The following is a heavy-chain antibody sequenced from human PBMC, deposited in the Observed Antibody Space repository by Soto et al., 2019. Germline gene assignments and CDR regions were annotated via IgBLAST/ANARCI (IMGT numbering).Heavy chain of an antibody. CDR1: LFTFGDYA. CDR3: TTGFINSEAFDF. V-gene: IGHV3-49*03. CDR2: IRSKAYGGTT. J-gene: IGHJ3*01. Sequence: SLRLSCPASLFTFGDYAMSWFRQSPGKVLEWVGFIRSKAYGGTTEYAASVKGRFTISRDDSKNTLYVQMNSLQSEDTAVYYCTTGFINSEAFDFWGQGTMVTVSS. D-gene: IGHD1-1*01.